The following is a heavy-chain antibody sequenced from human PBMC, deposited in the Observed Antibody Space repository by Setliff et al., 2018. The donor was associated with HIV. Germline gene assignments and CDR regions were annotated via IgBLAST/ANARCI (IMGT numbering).Heavy chain of an antibody. Sequence: ASVKVSCKASGYTFSGYYMHWVRQAPGQGLEWMGWINLNSGGTNYAQKFQGWVTMTTDTSTSTAYMELRSPGFDDTAVYYCARFPNPSQIVVIMPPDYWGQGTLVTVSS. CDR1: GYTFSGYY. CDR2: INLNSGGT. CDR3: ARFPNPSQIVVIMPPDY. V-gene: IGHV1-2*04. D-gene: IGHD3-22*01. J-gene: IGHJ4*02.